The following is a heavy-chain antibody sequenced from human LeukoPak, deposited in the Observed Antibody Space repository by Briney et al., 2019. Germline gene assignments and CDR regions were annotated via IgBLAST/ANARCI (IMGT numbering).Heavy chain of an antibody. CDR3: ARSHDYDFWSGYIGY. V-gene: IGHV1-2*02. J-gene: IGHJ4*02. CDR2: INPNSGGT. CDR1: GYTFTGYY. D-gene: IGHD3-3*01. Sequence: GASVKVSCKASGYTFTGYYMHWVRQAPGQGLEWMGWINPNSGGTNYAQKFQGGVTMTRDTSISTAYMELSRLRSDDTAVYYCARSHDYDFWSGYIGYWGQGTLVTVSS.